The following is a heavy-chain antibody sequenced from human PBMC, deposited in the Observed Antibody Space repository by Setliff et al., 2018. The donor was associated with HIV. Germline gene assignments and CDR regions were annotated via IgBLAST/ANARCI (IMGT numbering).Heavy chain of an antibody. D-gene: IGHD1-26*01. CDR2: INPGNGDR. J-gene: IGHJ4*02. V-gene: IGHV1-3*01. Sequence: ASVKVSCKASGYTLTSYGIHWVRQAPGQRLEWMAWINPGNGDRKYSQKLQGRVAITGDTSANTVYTEVSGLRSEDTALYFCARDYSGTYYGDIDLWGQGTLVTVSS. CDR1: GYTLTSYG. CDR3: ARDYSGTYYGDIDL.